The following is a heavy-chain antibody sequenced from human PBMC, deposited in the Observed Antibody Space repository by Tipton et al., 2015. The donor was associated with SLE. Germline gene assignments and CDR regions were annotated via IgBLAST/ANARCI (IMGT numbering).Heavy chain of an antibody. Sequence: GSLRLSCAASGFTVSSNYMSWVRQAPGKGLEWVSSISSSSSYIYYADSVKGRFTISRDNAKNSLYLQMNSLRAEDTAVYYCAREESQSFYYYYYMDVWGKGTTVTVAS. V-gene: IGHV3-21*01. CDR2: ISSSSSYI. CDR3: AREESQSFYYYYYMDV. D-gene: IGHD1-26*01. J-gene: IGHJ6*03. CDR1: GFTVSSNY.